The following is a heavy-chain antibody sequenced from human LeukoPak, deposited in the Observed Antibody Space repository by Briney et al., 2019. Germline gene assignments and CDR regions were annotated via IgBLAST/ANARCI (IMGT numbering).Heavy chain of an antibody. D-gene: IGHD3-10*01. V-gene: IGHV3-23*01. CDR2: ISGNGGST. CDR3: ARAGSGAGYYYYMDV. Sequence: GGSLRLSCAASGFTFSSYAMSWVRQAPGKGLEWVSGISGNGGSTYYAASVKGRFTISRDNSKNSLYLQMNSLRAEDTAVYYCARAGSGAGYYYYMDVWGKGTTVTVSS. J-gene: IGHJ6*03. CDR1: GFTFSSYA.